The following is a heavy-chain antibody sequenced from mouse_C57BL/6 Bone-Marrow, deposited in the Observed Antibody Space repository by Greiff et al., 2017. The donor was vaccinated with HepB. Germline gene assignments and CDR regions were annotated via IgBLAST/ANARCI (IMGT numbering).Heavy chain of an antibody. CDR3: ARDGNYWYFDV. CDR2: SRNKANDYTT. V-gene: IGHV7-1*01. J-gene: IGHJ1*03. CDR1: GFTFSDFY. Sequence: EVQLVESGGGLVQSGRSLRLSCATSGFTFSDFYMEWVRHAPGKGLEWIAASRNKANDYTTEYSAYVKGRFIVSRDTSQSILYLQMNALRDEDTAIYYCARDGNYWYFDVWGTGTTVTVSS.